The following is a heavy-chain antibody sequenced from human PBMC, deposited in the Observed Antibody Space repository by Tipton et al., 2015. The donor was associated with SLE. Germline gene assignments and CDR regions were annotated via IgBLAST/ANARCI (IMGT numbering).Heavy chain of an antibody. J-gene: IGHJ4*02. CDR3: ARDRAGWVDY. CDR1: GGSISSHY. CDR2: IYYSGST. D-gene: IGHD6-19*01. Sequence: GLVKPSETLSLTCSVSGGSISSHYWSWIRQSPGKRLEWIGYIYYSGSTNYNPSLKSRVTISVDTSKNQFSLKLSSVTAADTAVYYCARDRAGWVDYWGQGTLATVSS. V-gene: IGHV4-59*11.